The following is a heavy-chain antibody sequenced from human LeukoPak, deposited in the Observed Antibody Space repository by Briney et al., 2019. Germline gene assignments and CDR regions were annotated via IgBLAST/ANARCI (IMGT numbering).Heavy chain of an antibody. V-gene: IGHV3-30-3*01. CDR3: ARDFTIGSYGSFDY. CDR1: GFTFSNDA. J-gene: IGHJ4*02. CDR2: ISNDGNNK. Sequence: GGSLRLSCAASGFTFSNDAMHWVRQAPGKGLEWVAVISNDGNNKYYADSVKGRFTISRDNSKNTLYLQMNSLRSEDMALFYCARDFTIGSYGSFDYWGQGTLVTVSS. D-gene: IGHD1-26*01.